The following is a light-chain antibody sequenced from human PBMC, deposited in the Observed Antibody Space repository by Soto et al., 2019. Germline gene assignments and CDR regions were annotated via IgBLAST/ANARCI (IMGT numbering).Light chain of an antibody. CDR2: EVT. CDR1: SSDVEDYKL. V-gene: IGLV2-14*01. Sequence: QSALTQPASVSGSPGQSITITCTGTSSDVEDYKLVSWYQHLPDKAPKLIISEVTNRPSGVSARFSGSKPGNSASLTCAGHKAEDNTEQYFDSLSSTNSFFGSWTKVTVL. CDR3: DSLSSTNSF. J-gene: IGLJ1*01.